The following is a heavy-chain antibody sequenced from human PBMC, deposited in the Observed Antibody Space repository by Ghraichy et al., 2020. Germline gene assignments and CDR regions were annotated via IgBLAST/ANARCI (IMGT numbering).Heavy chain of an antibody. Sequence: SETLSLTCAVYGGSFSGYYWSWIRQPPGKGLEWIGEINHSGSTNYNPSLKSRVTISVDTSKNQFSLKLSSVTAADTAVYYCAGGEWLLARGVAWHYMDVWGKGTTVTVSS. J-gene: IGHJ6*03. CDR1: GGSFSGYY. CDR3: AGGEWLLARGVAWHYMDV. CDR2: INHSGST. V-gene: IGHV4-34*01. D-gene: IGHD3-3*01.